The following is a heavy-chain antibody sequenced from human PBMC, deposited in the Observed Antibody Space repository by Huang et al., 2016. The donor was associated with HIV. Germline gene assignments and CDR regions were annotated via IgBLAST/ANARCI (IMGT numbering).Heavy chain of an antibody. CDR3: ARGMRRLRFGEVNDAFDV. CDR2: INQRVTV. J-gene: IGHJ3*01. D-gene: IGHD3-10*01. V-gene: IGHV4-34*01. CDR1: GASFTDNN. Sequence: QVQLQQWGAGLLKPSETLSLTCAVYGASFTDNNGGWIRQPPGKGLEWLGEINQRVTVNQNPSPNSRMTMSLDTSKSQCSLKLTSVTAADTAVYYCARGMRRLRFGEVNDAFDVWGRGTMVTVSS.